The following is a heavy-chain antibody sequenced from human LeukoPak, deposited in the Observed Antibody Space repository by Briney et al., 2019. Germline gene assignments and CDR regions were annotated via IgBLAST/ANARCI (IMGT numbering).Heavy chain of an antibody. J-gene: IGHJ4*02. Sequence: SETLSLTCTVSGGSISSSSYYWGWIRQPPGKGLEWIGSIYYSGSTYYKPSLKSRVTISVDTSKNQFSLKLSSVTAADTAVYYCARLPAYYYGSGHFDYWGQGTLVTVSS. CDR1: GGSISSSSYY. V-gene: IGHV4-39*01. D-gene: IGHD3-10*01. CDR2: IYYSGST. CDR3: ARLPAYYYGSGHFDY.